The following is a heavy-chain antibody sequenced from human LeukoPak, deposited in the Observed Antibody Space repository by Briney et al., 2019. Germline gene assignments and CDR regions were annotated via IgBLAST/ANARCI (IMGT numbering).Heavy chain of an antibody. J-gene: IGHJ4*02. Sequence: GSLRLSCAASGFTFNIAWMSWFRQVPGKGLERVGRINSKSDGGTTEYTARVKGRFIISRDDSKNTLYLQMNSLKTEDTAVYYCTTGSNFVVVTYAEDYWGQGTLVTVSS. CDR2: INSKSDGGTT. D-gene: IGHD3-3*01. CDR1: GFTFNIAW. CDR3: TTGSNFVVVTYAEDY. V-gene: IGHV3-15*01.